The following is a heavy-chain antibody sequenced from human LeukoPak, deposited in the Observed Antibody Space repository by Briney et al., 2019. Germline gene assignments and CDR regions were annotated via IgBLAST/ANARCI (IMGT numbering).Heavy chain of an antibody. D-gene: IGHD5-12*01. CDR1: GFILSNYA. J-gene: IGHJ4*02. Sequence: PGGSLRLSCAPSGFILSNYAMSWVRQAPGKGLEWVSLIIASSGSTVYADSVKGRFTISRDNSKNTLYLQMNSLRAEDTAVYYCAKGAYDYVEIGYFDHWGQGTLVTVSS. CDR2: IIASSGST. V-gene: IGHV3-23*01. CDR3: AKGAYDYVEIGYFDH.